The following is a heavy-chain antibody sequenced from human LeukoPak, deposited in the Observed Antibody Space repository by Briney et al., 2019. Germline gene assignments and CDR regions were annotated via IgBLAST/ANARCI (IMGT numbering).Heavy chain of an antibody. CDR2: ISAYNGNT. Sequence: GASVKVSCKASGYTFTSYGISWVRQAPGQGLEWMGWISAYNGNTNYAQKLQGRVTITADESTSTAYMELSSLRSEDTAVYYCARSYYDLLATFDYWGQGTLVTVSS. D-gene: IGHD3-22*01. CDR1: GYTFTSYG. J-gene: IGHJ4*02. V-gene: IGHV1-18*01. CDR3: ARSYYDLLATFDY.